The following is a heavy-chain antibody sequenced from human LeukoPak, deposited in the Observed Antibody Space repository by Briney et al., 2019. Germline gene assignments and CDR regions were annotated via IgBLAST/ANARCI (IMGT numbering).Heavy chain of an antibody. CDR2: IYHSGST. CDR3: ARDLSFRLRNYFDY. Sequence: SETLSLTCTVSGYSISSGYYWGWIRQPPGKGLEWIGSIYHSGSTYYNPSLKSRVTISLDTSKNQFSLKLSSVTAADTAVYYCARDLSFRLRNYFDYWGQGTLVTVSS. D-gene: IGHD4-17*01. V-gene: IGHV4-38-2*02. CDR1: GYSISSGYY. J-gene: IGHJ4*02.